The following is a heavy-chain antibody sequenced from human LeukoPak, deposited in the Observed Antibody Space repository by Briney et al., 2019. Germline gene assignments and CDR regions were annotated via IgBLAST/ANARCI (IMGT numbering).Heavy chain of an antibody. Sequence: ASVKVSCKASGGTFSSYAISWVRQAPGQGLEWMGGIIPIFGTANYAQKFQGRVTITADESTSTAYMELSSLRSEDTAVYYCASPPRGYCSSTSCYREEYYFDYWGQGTLVTVSS. V-gene: IGHV1-69*13. J-gene: IGHJ4*02. D-gene: IGHD2-2*03. CDR1: GGTFSSYA. CDR3: ASPPRGYCSSTSCYREEYYFDY. CDR2: IIPIFGTA.